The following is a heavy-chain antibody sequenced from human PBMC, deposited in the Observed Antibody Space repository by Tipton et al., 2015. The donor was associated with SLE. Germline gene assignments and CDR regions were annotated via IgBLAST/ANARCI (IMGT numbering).Heavy chain of an antibody. Sequence: TLSLTCTVSGGSISSSSYYWGWIRQPPGKGLEWVGSIYYSGSTYYNPSLKSRVTLSVDTSKNQFSLKLSSVTAADTAVYYCARDGGEAAAGTGAVDIWGQGTMVTVSS. CDR3: ARDGGEAAAGTGAVDI. J-gene: IGHJ3*02. V-gene: IGHV4-39*07. CDR2: IYYSGST. CDR1: GGSISSSSYY. D-gene: IGHD6-13*01.